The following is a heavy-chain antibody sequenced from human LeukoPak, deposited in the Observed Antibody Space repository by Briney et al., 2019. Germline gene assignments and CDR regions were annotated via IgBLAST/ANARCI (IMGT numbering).Heavy chain of an antibody. J-gene: IGHJ4*02. CDR2: ISSSSSYI. D-gene: IGHD5-18*01. V-gene: IGHV3-21*01. CDR3: GRVLLRGDSYCSWI. Sequence: GGSLRLSCAASGFTFSSYSMNWVRQAPGKGLEWVSSISSSSSYIYYADSVKDRFTISRDNAKNSLYLQMNSLRAEEPAVYSWGRVLLRGDSYCSWIWGQGTLVTVSS. CDR1: GFTFSSYS.